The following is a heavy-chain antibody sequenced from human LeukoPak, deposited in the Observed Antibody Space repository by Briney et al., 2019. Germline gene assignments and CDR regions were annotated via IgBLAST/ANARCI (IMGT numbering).Heavy chain of an antibody. V-gene: IGHV4-59*01. J-gene: IGHJ5*02. CDR1: GGSISNYY. CDR2: IYYSGTT. D-gene: IGHD3-9*01. Sequence: SETLSLTCTVSGGSISNYYWSWIRQPPGKGLEWIGYIYYSGTTNYSPSLKSRVTISVDTSKNQSSLKLSSVTAADTAVYYCARAVLRYFDWLLGDTWFDPWGQGTLVTVSS. CDR3: ARAVLRYFDWLLGDTWFDP.